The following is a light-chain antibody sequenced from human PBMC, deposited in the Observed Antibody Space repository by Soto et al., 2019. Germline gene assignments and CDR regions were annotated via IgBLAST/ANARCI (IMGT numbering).Light chain of an antibody. CDR2: DIR. CDR3: SSYTSSSTRV. Sequence: QSALTQPASVSGSPGQSITISCTGTSSDVGGYKYVSWYQQQPGKAPKLMIYDIRNRPSGVSNRFSGSKSGNMASLTISGLQAEEEADYYCSSYTSSSTRVFGTGTKLTVL. CDR1: SSDVGGYKY. V-gene: IGLV2-14*03. J-gene: IGLJ1*01.